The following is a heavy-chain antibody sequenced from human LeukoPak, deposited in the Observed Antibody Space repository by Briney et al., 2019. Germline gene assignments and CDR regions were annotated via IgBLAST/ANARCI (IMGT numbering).Heavy chain of an antibody. CDR3: AKIHTSGWYGHY. J-gene: IGHJ4*02. D-gene: IGHD6-19*01. V-gene: IGHV3-23*01. Sequence: GGSLRLSCAASGFTFSTYGMSWVRQAPGKGLEWVSSISANSVNTYYADSVKGRFTISRDNSKNTLYLHLNSLRAEDTAVYFCAKIHTSGWYGHYWGQGTLVIVSS. CDR2: ISANSVNT. CDR1: GFTFSTYG.